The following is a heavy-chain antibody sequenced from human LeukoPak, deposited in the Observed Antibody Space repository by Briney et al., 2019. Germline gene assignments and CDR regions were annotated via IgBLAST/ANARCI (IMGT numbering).Heavy chain of an antibody. V-gene: IGHV3-21*01. D-gene: IGHD3-10*01. CDR1: GFTFTSYS. CDR2: ISSSTNYI. J-gene: IGHJ4*02. Sequence: GGSLRLSCAASGFTFTSYSMNWVRQAPGKGLKWVSSISSSTNYIYYADSVKGRFTISRDNAKKSLYLQMNSLRAEDTAVYYCAREIHGSGTYYPFDNWGQGTLVTVSS. CDR3: AREIHGSGTYYPFDN.